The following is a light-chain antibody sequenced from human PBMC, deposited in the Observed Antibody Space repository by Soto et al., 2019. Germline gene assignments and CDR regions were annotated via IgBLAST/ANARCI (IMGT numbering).Light chain of an antibody. CDR1: QSVSIL. J-gene: IGKJ4*01. Sequence: EIVMTQSPATLSVSPGERATLSCRASQSVSILLAWYQQKPGQAPRLLIHGATARATGIPARFSGSGSGTDFTLTISSLEPEDFAVYYRQQRSNWPPALTFGGGTKVDIK. CDR2: GAT. CDR3: QQRSNWPPALT. V-gene: IGKV3-11*01.